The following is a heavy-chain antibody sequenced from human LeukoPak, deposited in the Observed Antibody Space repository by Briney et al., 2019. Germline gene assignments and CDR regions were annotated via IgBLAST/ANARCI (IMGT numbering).Heavy chain of an antibody. CDR1: GYTFTSYY. D-gene: IGHD4-17*01. V-gene: IGHV1-46*01. CDR3: ARDEGLRHWYFDL. Sequence: ASVKVSCKASGYTFTSYYMHWVRQAPGQGLEWMGIINPSGGSTSYAQKFQGRVTMTRDTSTSTVYMELSSLRSEDTAVYYCARDEGLRHWYFDLWGRGTLVTVSP. J-gene: IGHJ2*01. CDR2: INPSGGST.